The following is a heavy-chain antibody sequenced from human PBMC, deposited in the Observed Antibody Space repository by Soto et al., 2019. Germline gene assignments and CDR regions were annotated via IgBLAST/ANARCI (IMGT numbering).Heavy chain of an antibody. CDR3: VRCPANY. Sequence: SETLSLPSDVFGGSLSGYDWSWIRQPSGKGLEWIGEITHSGPTNYHPSLKSRVTISVGTSKNQFSLKLRTVSAEDTAAYYCVRCPANYWGEGILVTVTS. V-gene: IGHV4-34*01. CDR2: ITHSGPT. CDR1: GGSLSGYD. J-gene: IGHJ4*02.